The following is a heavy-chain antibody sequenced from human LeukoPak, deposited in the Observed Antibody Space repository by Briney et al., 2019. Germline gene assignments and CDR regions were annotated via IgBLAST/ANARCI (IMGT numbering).Heavy chain of an antibody. V-gene: IGHV4-39*01. D-gene: IGHD4-17*01. CDR1: GGSISSSSYY. CDR2: IYYSGST. J-gene: IGHJ6*02. Sequence: SETLSLTCTVSGGSISSSSYYWGWIRQPPGKGLEWIGSIYYSGSTYYNPSLKSRVTISVDTSKNQFSLKLSSVTAADTAVYYCARHQAVGMDVWGQGTTVTVS. CDR3: ARHQAVGMDV.